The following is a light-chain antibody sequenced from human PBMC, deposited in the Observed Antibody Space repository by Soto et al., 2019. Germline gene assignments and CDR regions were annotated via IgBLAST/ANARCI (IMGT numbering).Light chain of an antibody. V-gene: IGLV1-44*01. CDR3: AGWDDSLNGRV. J-gene: IGLJ2*01. CDR1: SSNIGSSA. Sequence: QSVLTQAPSASGTPGQRVTISCSGSSSNIGSSAVNWYQQLPGAAPRLLLYSNNQRPAGVPDRFSGSKSGTSASLAISGLQSEDEADYYCAGWDDSLNGRVFGGGTKLTVL. CDR2: SNN.